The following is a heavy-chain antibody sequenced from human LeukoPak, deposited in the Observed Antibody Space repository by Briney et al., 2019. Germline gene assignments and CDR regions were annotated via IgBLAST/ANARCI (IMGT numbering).Heavy chain of an antibody. CDR3: ARTPVRYYGSGRD. D-gene: IGHD3-10*01. CDR2: ISSSGSAI. J-gene: IGHJ4*02. CDR1: GFTFSDYY. Sequence: GGSLRLSCAASGFTFSDYYMSWIRQAPGKGLEWVSYISSSGSAIYYADSVKGRFTISRDNAKNPLYLQMNSLRAEDTAVYYCARTPVRYYGSGRDWGQGTLVTVSS. V-gene: IGHV3-11*04.